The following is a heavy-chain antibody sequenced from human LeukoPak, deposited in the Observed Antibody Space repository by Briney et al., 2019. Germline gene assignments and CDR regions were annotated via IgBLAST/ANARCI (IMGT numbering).Heavy chain of an antibody. CDR2: VDPEDGET. D-gene: IGHD3-3*01. Sequence: WASVKVSCKASGFTFTDYYIHWVKQAPGKGLEWMGRVDPEDGETKYAEKFQGTVTVTADTSTDTAYMELSSLTSNDTAIYYCATPSPSEELRFSEWPLDYWGQGTLVTVSS. V-gene: IGHV1-69-2*01. CDR3: ATPSPSEELRFSEWPLDY. J-gene: IGHJ4*02. CDR1: GFTFTDYY.